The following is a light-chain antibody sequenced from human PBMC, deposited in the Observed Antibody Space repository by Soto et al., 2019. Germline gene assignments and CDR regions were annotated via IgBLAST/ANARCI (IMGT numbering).Light chain of an antibody. Sequence: VVLTHSPATLSLSPWERAPPPCRTSLSVSVYLDWYQQKPGQAPRLLIYDASNRATGIPARFSGSGSGTDFTLTISSLEPEDFAVYYCQQRSNWPPITLGQGTRLEI. J-gene: IGKJ5*01. V-gene: IGKV3-11*01. CDR2: DAS. CDR3: QQRSNWPPIT. CDR1: LSVSVY.